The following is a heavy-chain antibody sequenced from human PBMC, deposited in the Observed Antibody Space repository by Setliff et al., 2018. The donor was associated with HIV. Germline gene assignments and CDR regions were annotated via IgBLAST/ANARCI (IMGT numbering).Heavy chain of an antibody. Sequence: TGGSLRLSCTASGFSIDDYAMNWFRQAPGKGLEWVSGIGWNGGTTGYADSVKGRFTISRDNSKNTLYLQMNSLRVEDTAMYYCAREVSSGYWGQGTLVTVSS. CDR1: GFSIDDYA. CDR2: IGWNGGTT. V-gene: IGHV3-20*04. CDR3: AREVSSGY. D-gene: IGHD3-22*01. J-gene: IGHJ4*02.